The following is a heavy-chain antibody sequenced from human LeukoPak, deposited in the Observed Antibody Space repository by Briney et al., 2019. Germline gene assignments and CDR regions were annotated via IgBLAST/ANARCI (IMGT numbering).Heavy chain of an antibody. J-gene: IGHJ3*02. CDR2: LSHSGSS. CDR3: ARARYANAWYAFDI. Sequence: SETLSLTCTVSWGSVSSYYWSWIRRPPGRGLEWIAYLSHSGSSDSNPSLTSRVTTLVDTSNNQFSLKLTSVTAADTAVYYCARARYANAWYAFDIWGHGTMVTVSS. V-gene: IGHV4-59*02. D-gene: IGHD2-2*01. CDR1: WGSVSSYY.